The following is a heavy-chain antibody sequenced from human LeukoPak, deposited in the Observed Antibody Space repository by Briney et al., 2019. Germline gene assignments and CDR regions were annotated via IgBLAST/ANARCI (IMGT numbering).Heavy chain of an antibody. CDR3: AREYYDFWSGYPYGMDV. CDR2: ISSSSSYI. Sequence: GGSLRLSCAASGFTFSSYSMNWVRQAPGKGLEWVSSISSSSSYIYYADSVKGRFTIPRDNAKNSLYLQMNSLRAEDTAVYYCAREYYDFWSGYPYGMDVWGQGTTVTVSS. J-gene: IGHJ6*02. V-gene: IGHV3-21*01. CDR1: GFTFSSYS. D-gene: IGHD3-3*01.